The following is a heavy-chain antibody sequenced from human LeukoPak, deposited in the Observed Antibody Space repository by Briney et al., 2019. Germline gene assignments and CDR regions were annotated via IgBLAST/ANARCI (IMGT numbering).Heavy chain of an antibody. CDR1: GFTFSTYA. CDR3: ARDPPFYYGS. V-gene: IGHV3-23*01. CDR2: ITGSGGAT. J-gene: IGHJ3*01. Sequence: GGSLRLSCAASGFTFSTYAVNWVRQAPGKGLEWVSAITGSGGATYYADSVKGRFTISRDNSKNTLYLQMNSLRDEDTAVYYCARDPPFYYGSRGQGTMVAVSS. D-gene: IGHD3-10*01.